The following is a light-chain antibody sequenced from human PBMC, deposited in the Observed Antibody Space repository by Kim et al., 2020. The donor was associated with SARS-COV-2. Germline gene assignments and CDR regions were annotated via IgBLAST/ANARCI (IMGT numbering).Light chain of an antibody. V-gene: IGLV3-19*01. J-gene: IGLJ2*01. CDR2: GKN. CDR1: SLRSYY. Sequence: ALGQTVRITCQGDSLRSYYASWYQQKPGQAPVLVMYGKNNRPSGIPDRFSGSSSGNTASLTITGAQAEDEADYYCNSRDSSGNHLVFGGGTKLTVL. CDR3: NSRDSSGNHLV.